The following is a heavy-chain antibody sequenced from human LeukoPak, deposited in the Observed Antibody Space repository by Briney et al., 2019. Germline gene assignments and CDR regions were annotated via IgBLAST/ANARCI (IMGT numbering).Heavy chain of an antibody. D-gene: IGHD3-3*01. CDR2: INHSGST. Sequence: SETLSLTCAVYGGSFSGYYWSWIRQPPGKGLEWIGEINHSGSTNYNPSLKSRLTISVDTSKNQFSLKLSSVTAADTAVYYCARERTVTIFGVDNDAFDIWGQGTMVTVSS. CDR3: ARERTVTIFGVDNDAFDI. V-gene: IGHV4-34*01. J-gene: IGHJ3*02. CDR1: GGSFSGYY.